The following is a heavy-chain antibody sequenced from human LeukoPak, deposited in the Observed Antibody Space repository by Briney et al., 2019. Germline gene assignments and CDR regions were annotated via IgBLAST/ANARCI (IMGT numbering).Heavy chain of an antibody. Sequence: PSETLSLTCTVSGGSISSGGYYWSWIRQHPGKGLEWIGYIYYSGSTYYNPSLKSRVTISVDTSKNQFSLKLSSVTAADTAVYYCARETTQQYSSSSGTYWGQGTLVTVSS. D-gene: IGHD6-6*01. CDR3: ARETTQQYSSSSGTY. CDR2: IYYSGST. V-gene: IGHV4-31*03. J-gene: IGHJ4*02. CDR1: GGSISSGGYY.